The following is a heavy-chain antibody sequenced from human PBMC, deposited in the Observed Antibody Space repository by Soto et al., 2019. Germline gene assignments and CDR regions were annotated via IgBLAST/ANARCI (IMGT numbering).Heavy chain of an antibody. CDR1: GFTFSSYS. CDR3: ARVKDVDTAMVTAELDY. V-gene: IGHV3-21*01. CDR2: ISSSSSYI. Sequence: GGSLRLSCAASGFTFSSYSMNWVRQAPGKGLEWVSSISSSSSYIYYADSVKGRFTISRDNAKNSLYLQMNSLRAEDTAVYYCARVKDVDTAMVTAELDYWGQGTLVTVSS. J-gene: IGHJ4*02. D-gene: IGHD5-18*01.